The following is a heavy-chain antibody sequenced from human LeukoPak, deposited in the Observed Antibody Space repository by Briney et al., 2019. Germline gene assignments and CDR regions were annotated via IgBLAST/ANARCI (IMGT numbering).Heavy chain of an antibody. CDR2: ISAYNGNT. D-gene: IGHD3-22*01. CDR1: GYTFTSYG. V-gene: IGHV1-18*01. J-gene: IGHJ2*01. CDR3: ARDGGKGYYDSSGPYWYFDL. Sequence: GASAKVSCKASGYTFTSYGISWVRQAPGQGLEWTGWISAYNGNTNYAQKLQGRVTMTTDTSTSTAYMELRSLRSDDTAVYYCARDGGKGYYDSSGPYWYFDLWGRGTLVTVSS.